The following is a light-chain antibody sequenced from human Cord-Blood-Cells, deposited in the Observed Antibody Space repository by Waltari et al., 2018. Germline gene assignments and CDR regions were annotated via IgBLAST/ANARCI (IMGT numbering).Light chain of an antibody. J-gene: IGKJ4*01. CDR1: PDISNY. CDR2: EAS. V-gene: IGKV1-33*01. CDR3: QQYDNLLT. Sequence: DIHMTPAPSSLSASVRDRVTLTCQASPDISNYLNWYQQKPGKAPKLLIYEASNLETGVPSRFSGSVSGTDFTFTFSSLQPEDIATYYCQQYDNLLTFGGGTKVEIK.